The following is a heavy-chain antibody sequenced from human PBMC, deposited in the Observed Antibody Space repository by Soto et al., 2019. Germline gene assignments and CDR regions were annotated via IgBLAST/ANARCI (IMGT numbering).Heavy chain of an antibody. V-gene: IGHV3-23*01. D-gene: IGHD4-17*01. CDR3: AKATTVTTFTPRYYMDV. CDR2: ISGSGGST. CDR1: GFTFSSYA. Sequence: EVQLLESGGGLVQPGGSLRLSCAASGFTFSSYAMSWVRQAPGKGLEWVSAISGSGGSTYYADSVKGRFTISRDNSKNTLYLQMNSLRAEDTAVYYCAKATTVTTFTPRYYMDVWGKGTTVTVSS. J-gene: IGHJ6*03.